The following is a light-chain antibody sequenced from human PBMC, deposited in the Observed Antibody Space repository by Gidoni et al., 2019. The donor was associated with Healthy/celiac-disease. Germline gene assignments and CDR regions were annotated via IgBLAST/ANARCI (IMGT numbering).Light chain of an antibody. CDR3: QQDYTTPFT. J-gene: IGKJ2*01. CDR2: WAS. Sequence: DIVLTQSADSLAVSLGERATINCKSSKSILFNLNSKNYLEWYQQKPRQPPKLLIYWASIRESGVPDRFSGTGSGSDFTLTINSLQAEDVAVYYCQQDYTTPFTFGQGTKVEIK. CDR1: KSILFNLNSKNY. V-gene: IGKV4-1*01.